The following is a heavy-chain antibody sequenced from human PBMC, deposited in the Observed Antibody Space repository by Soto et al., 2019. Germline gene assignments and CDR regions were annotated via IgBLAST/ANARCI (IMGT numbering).Heavy chain of an antibody. CDR3: ARSGGYDILTGYIFDY. CDR1: GGTFSSYA. J-gene: IGHJ4*02. D-gene: IGHD3-9*01. V-gene: IGHV1-69*13. CDR2: IIPIFGTA. Sequence: ASVKVSCKASGGTFSSYAISWVRQAPGQGLEWMGGIIPIFGTANYAQKFQGRVTITADESTSTAYMELSSLKSEDTAVYYCARSGGYDILTGYIFDYWGQGTLVTVSS.